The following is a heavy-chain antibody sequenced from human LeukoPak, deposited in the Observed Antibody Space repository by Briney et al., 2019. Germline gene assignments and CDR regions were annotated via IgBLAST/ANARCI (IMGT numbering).Heavy chain of an antibody. J-gene: IGHJ4*02. Sequence: GSLRLSCAASGFTFSSYSMNWVRQAPGKGLEWIGSIYYSGSTYYNPSLKSRVTISVDTSKNQFSLKLSSVTAADTAVYYCARDQSGIAAAEASIDYWGQGTLVTVSS. CDR1: GFTFSSYS. CDR2: IYYSGST. V-gene: IGHV4-39*07. CDR3: ARDQSGIAAAEASIDY. D-gene: IGHD6-13*01.